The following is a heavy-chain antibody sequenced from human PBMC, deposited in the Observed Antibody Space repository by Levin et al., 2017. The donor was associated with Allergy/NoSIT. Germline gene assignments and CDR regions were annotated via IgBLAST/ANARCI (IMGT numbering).Heavy chain of an antibody. V-gene: IGHV2-70*11. CDR3: ARATNHYYGRGFDY. D-gene: IGHD3-10*01. Sequence: GSGPTLVKPTQTLTLTCTFSGFSLTTSGMCVSWIRHPPGNALEWLARIDWDDDKYYSTSLKTRLTISRDTSKNQVVRTMTSMDPVDTATYYCARATNHYYGRGFDYWGQGTPVTVSS. CDR1: GFSLTTSGMC. J-gene: IGHJ4*02. CDR2: IDWDDDK.